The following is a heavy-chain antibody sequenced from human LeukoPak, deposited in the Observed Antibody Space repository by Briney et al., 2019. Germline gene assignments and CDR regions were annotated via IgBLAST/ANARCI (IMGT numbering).Heavy chain of an antibody. CDR1: GFSLSSYA. J-gene: IGHJ1*01. CDR2: ISSTDAGT. V-gene: IGHV3-23*01. Sequence: TGGSLRLSCAASGFSLSSYAMSWVRQAPGKGLEWVSAISSTDAGTYHADSVRGRFTISRDSSKNTLYLQMNSLRAEDTAVYYCAKDWYPYYYDSSGYQLQHWGQGTLVTVSS. CDR3: AKDWYPYYYDSSGYQLQH. D-gene: IGHD3-22*01.